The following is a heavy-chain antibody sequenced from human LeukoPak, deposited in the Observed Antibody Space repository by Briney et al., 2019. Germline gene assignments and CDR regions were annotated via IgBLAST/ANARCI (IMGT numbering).Heavy chain of an antibody. D-gene: IGHD2-2*02. CDR2: IYHSGST. CDR3: AKCDSTSCYTFDY. Sequence: SGTLSLTCAVSGGSIGSSNWWSWVRQPPGKGLEWIGEIYHSGSTNYNPSLKSRVTISVDKSKNQFSLKLSSVTAADTAVYYCAKCDSTSCYTFDYWGQGTLVTVSS. V-gene: IGHV4-4*02. J-gene: IGHJ4*02. CDR1: GGSIGSSNW.